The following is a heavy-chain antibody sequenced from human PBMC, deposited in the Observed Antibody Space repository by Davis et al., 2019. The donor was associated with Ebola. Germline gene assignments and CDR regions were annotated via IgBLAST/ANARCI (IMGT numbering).Heavy chain of an antibody. J-gene: IGHJ3*02. V-gene: IGHV2-5*02. CDR1: GFSLTTSGVG. CDR3: ILDPFDI. Sequence: SGPTLVKPTQTLTLTCTFPGFSLTTSGVGVGWIRQPPGKALEWLGLIYWDDNRRYSSSLKSRLTITKGASENQVDLTMTDMDPVDTATYFCILDPFDIWGQGTMVTVSS. CDR2: IYWDDNR.